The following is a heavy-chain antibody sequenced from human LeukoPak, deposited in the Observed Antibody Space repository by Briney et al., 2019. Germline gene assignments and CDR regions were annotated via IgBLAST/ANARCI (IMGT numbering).Heavy chain of an antibody. J-gene: IGHJ4*02. CDR2: IRSKAYGGTT. Sequence: PGGSLRLSCEASGFTFSSYWMRWVRQAPGKGLEWVGFIRSKAYGGTTEYDASVKGRFTISRDDSKSIAYLQMNSLKTEDTAVYYCTQRTASWYFDYWGQGTLVTVSS. V-gene: IGHV3-49*04. CDR1: GFTFSSYW. CDR3: TQRTASWYFDY. D-gene: IGHD1-14*01.